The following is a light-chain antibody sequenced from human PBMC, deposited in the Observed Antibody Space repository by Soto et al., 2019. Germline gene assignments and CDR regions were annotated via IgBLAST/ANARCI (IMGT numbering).Light chain of an antibody. CDR3: QQSYSTCTWT. CDR2: AAS. J-gene: IGKJ1*01. Sequence: DIQMTQSPSSLSSSVGDIVTITCRSIQSISSYLNWYHQKPGKAPKLLIYAASSLQSGVPSRFSGSGSGNDFTITISSLQPEDFANYYCQQSYSTCTWTFGQGTKVDIK. CDR1: QSISSY. V-gene: IGKV1-39*01.